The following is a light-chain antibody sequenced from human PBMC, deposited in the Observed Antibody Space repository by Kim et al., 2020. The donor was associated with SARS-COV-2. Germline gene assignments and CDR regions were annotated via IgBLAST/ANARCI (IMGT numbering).Light chain of an antibody. CDR2: DVS. V-gene: IGLV2-8*01. J-gene: IGLJ2*01. Sequence: GHPVTISCTGTNSHVGRYNYVSWYQNHPGRAPILIIYDVSRRPSGVPDRFSGSKSGNTVSLTVSGLQAEDEADYYCSSYTGSNTLIFGGGTQLTVL. CDR1: NSHVGRYNY. CDR3: SSYTGSNTLI.